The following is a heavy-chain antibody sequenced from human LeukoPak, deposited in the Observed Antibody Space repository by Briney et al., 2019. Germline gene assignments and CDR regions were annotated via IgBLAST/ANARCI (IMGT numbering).Heavy chain of an antibody. D-gene: IGHD1-26*01. CDR2: IVVGSGNT. CDR3: AADPYSGTPDAFDI. J-gene: IGHJ3*02. CDR1: GFTFPSSA. Sequence: ASVNVSCKASGFTFPSSAVQWVRPARGQPLEWIGWIVVGSGNTNYAQNFQERGTITRDMSTSTAYMELSSLRSEDTAVYYCAADPYSGTPDAFDIWGQGTMVTVSS. V-gene: IGHV1-58*01.